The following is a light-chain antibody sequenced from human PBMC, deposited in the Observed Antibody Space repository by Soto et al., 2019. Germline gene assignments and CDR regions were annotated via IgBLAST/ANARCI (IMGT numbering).Light chain of an antibody. V-gene: IGLV1-51*01. Sequence: QSVLTQPPSVSAAPGQKVTISCSGSSSNIGNNYVSSYQQLPGTAPKLLIYDNNKRPSGIPDRFSGSKSGTSATLGITGLQTGDEADYYCGTWDSSLSALVFGGGTKVTVL. CDR2: DNN. CDR3: GTWDSSLSALV. CDR1: SSNIGNNY. J-gene: IGLJ2*01.